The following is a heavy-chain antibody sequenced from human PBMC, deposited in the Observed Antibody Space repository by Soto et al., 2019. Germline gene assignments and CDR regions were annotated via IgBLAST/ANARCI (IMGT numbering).Heavy chain of an antibody. D-gene: IGHD6-19*01. V-gene: IGHV3-53*01. CDR2: IYSGGST. Sequence: EVQLVESGGGLIQPGGSLRLSCAASGFTVSSNYMSWVRQAPGKGLEWVSVIYSGGSTYYADSVKGRFTISRDNSKDTLYVQMNSLRAEDTAVYYCASDFEYSSCWTYLYGMDVWGQGTTVTVSS. J-gene: IGHJ6*02. CDR1: GFTVSSNY. CDR3: ASDFEYSSCWTYLYGMDV.